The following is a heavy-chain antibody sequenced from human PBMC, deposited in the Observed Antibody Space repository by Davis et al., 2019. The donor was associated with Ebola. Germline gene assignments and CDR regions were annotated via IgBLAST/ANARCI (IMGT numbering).Heavy chain of an antibody. CDR1: GGTFSSYG. CDR2: ISAYNGNT. J-gene: IGHJ5*02. D-gene: IGHD4-11*01. V-gene: IGHV1-18*01. Sequence: ASVKVSCKASGGTFSSYGISWVRQAPGQGLEWMGWISAYNGNTNYAQKLQGRVTMTTDTSTSTAYMELRSLRSDDTAVYYCARGMTTVTTHWFDPWGQGTLVTVSS. CDR3: ARGMTTVTTHWFDP.